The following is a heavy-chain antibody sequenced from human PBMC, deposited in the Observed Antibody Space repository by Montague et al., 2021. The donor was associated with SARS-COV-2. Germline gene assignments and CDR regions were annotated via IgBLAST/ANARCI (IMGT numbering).Heavy chain of an antibody. J-gene: IGHJ3*02. CDR2: IYFSGST. Sequence: SETLSLTCTVSGVSISSYYWSWIRQPPGKGLEWIGCIYFSGSTNCNPSLKSRVTISVDTSKNQFSLKLSSVTAADTAVYYCARHGPFVVVTAIHDTFDIWGQGTMATVSS. CDR1: GVSISSYY. D-gene: IGHD2-21*02. V-gene: IGHV4-59*08. CDR3: ARHGPFVVVTAIHDTFDI.